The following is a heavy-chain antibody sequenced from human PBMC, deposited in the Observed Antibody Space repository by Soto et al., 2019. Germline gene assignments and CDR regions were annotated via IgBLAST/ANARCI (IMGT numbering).Heavy chain of an antibody. Sequence: GASVKVSCKASGYTFTSYDINWVRQATGQGLEWMGWMNPNSGNTGYAQKFQGRVTMTRNTSISTAYMELSSLRSEDTAVYYCARARPGGRLDAFDIWGQGTMVTVSS. CDR1: GYTFTSYD. J-gene: IGHJ3*02. CDR3: ARARPGGRLDAFDI. V-gene: IGHV1-8*01. CDR2: MNPNSGNT. D-gene: IGHD2-15*01.